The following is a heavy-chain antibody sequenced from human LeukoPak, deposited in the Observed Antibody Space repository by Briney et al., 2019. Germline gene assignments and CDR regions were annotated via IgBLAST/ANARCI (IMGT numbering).Heavy chain of an antibody. J-gene: IGHJ4*02. CDR3: ARDGVGEDY. CDR1: GFTFSRYW. Sequence: PGGSLRLSCAASGFTFSRYWMHWVRQAPGKGLVRVSFIRSDGSTTYADSVRGRFTISRDNAKNTLYLQMNSLRAEDTAVYYCARDGVGEDYWGQGTLVTVSS. CDR2: IRSDGSTT. D-gene: IGHD3-10*01. V-gene: IGHV3-74*01.